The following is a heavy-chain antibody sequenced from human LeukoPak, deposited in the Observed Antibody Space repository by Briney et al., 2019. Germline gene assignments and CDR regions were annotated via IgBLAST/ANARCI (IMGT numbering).Heavy chain of an antibody. J-gene: IGHJ4*02. CDR3: ARGFFWSGYYPFDY. CDR2: ISGSGGST. D-gene: IGHD3-3*01. Sequence: GGSLRLSCAASGFTFSSYAMSWVRQAPGKGLEWVSAISGSGGSTYYADSVKGRFTISRDNAKNSLYLQMNSLRAEDTAVYYCARGFFWSGYYPFDYWGQGTLVTVSS. V-gene: IGHV3-23*01. CDR1: GFTFSSYA.